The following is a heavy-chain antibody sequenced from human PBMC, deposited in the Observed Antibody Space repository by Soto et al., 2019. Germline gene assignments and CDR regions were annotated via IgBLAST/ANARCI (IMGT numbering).Heavy chain of an antibody. J-gene: IGHJ4*02. CDR3: AKPGPTGYYSN. CDR1: GFTFSNYA. CDR2: ISGNGGSR. D-gene: IGHD3-22*01. Sequence: GGSLRLSCAASGFTFSNYALTWVRQAPGKGLEWVSTISGNGGSRYYADSVKGRFTISRDNSKNTLYLLMNSLRAEDTAVYYCAKPGPTGYYSNWGQGTLVTVSS. V-gene: IGHV3-23*01.